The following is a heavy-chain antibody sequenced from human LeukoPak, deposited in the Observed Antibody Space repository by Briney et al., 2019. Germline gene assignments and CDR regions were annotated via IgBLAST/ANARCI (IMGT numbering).Heavy chain of an antibody. CDR1: GFTLRSYD. D-gene: IGHD5-12*01. Sequence: GGSLRLSCAASGFTLRSYDMSWVRQAPGKGLEWVAATSGSGVNSYYADSVRGRFTISRDNSQNTLYLQLDSLRAEDTALYYCAKEYSGYDFDYWGQGTLVTVSS. J-gene: IGHJ4*02. CDR3: AKEYSGYDFDY. V-gene: IGHV3-23*01. CDR2: TSGSGVNS.